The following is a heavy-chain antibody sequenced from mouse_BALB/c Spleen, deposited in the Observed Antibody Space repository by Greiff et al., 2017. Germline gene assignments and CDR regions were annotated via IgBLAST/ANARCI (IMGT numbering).Heavy chain of an antibody. D-gene: IGHD2-4*01. CDR2: INPSNGRT. Sequence: VQLQQPGAELVKPGASVKLSCKASGYTFTSYWMHWVKQRPGQGLEWIGEINPSNGRTNYNEKFKSKATLTVDKSSSTAYMQLSSLTSEDSAVYYCARFYYDYDGYAMDYWGQGTSVTVSS. CDR1: GYTFTSYW. V-gene: IGHV1S81*02. CDR3: ARFYYDYDGYAMDY. J-gene: IGHJ4*01.